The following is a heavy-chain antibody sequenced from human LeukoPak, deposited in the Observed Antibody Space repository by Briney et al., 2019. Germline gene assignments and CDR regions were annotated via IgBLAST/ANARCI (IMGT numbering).Heavy chain of an antibody. J-gene: IGHJ4*02. CDR3: AKATGDTIPKGSSDFDD. CDR1: GISFTSYA. D-gene: IGHD2-21*01. CDR2: ISASGGST. Sequence: GGSLRLSCAASGISFTSYAMNWVRQAPGKGLEWVSGISASGGSTYYADFVKGRFTISRDNSKNTLCLQMSSLRAEDTAVYYCAKATGDTIPKGSSDFDDWGQGTLVTVSS. V-gene: IGHV3-23*01.